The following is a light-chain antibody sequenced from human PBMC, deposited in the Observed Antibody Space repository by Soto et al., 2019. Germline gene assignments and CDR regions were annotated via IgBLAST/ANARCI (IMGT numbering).Light chain of an antibody. J-gene: IGKJ4*01. CDR2: DAP. Sequence: DLQMTQSPSTLSASVGDRVTITCRASQSISSWLAWYQQKPGKAPKLLIYDAPSLESGVPSRFSGSGSGTEFTLTISSLQPDDFATYYCQQYNSYLLTFGGGTKVEIK. V-gene: IGKV1-5*01. CDR1: QSISSW. CDR3: QQYNSYLLT.